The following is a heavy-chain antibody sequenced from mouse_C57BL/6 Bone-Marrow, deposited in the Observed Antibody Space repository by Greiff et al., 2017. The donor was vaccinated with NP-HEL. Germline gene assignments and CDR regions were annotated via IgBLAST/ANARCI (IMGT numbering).Heavy chain of an antibody. J-gene: IGHJ1*03. CDR2: IYPRDGST. D-gene: IGHD1-1*01. CDR3: ARGGVYDYGSPWYFDV. Sequence: VKLQESGPELVKPGASVKLSCKASGYTFTSYDINWVKQRPGQGLEWIGWIYPRDGSTKYNEKFKGKATLTVDTSSSTAYMELHSLTSEDSAVYFCARGGVYDYGSPWYFDVWGTGTTVTVSS. V-gene: IGHV1-85*01. CDR1: GYTFTSYD.